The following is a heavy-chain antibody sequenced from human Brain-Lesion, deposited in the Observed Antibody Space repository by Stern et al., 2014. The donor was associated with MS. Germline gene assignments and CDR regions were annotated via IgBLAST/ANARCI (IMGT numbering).Heavy chain of an antibody. Sequence: VQLVQSGPGLVKPSGTLSLTCVVSGGSISSSNWWSWVRQSPGKGLEWIGESDHSGSTIYNPSLKSRVTVSVDKSKNPFSLNPRSVTAADTAVYFCARFPASRPHVFDSWGQGTLVTVSS. CDR3: ARFPASRPHVFDS. D-gene: IGHD6-13*01. V-gene: IGHV4-4*02. CDR1: GGSISSSNW. J-gene: IGHJ4*02. CDR2: SDHSGST.